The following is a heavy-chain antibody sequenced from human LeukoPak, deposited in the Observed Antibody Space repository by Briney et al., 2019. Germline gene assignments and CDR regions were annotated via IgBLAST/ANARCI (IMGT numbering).Heavy chain of an antibody. Sequence: ASVKVSCKSSGYTFPSYDINWVLQATGPGHEWMGWMNPNSGNTRYPQKFQGRVTITRNTSISTAYMELSSLRSEDTAVYYCARIFAQSRYYDFWSGYSNYYYYYMDVWGKGTTVTVSS. CDR1: GYTFPSYD. D-gene: IGHD3-3*01. CDR2: MNPNSGNT. CDR3: ARIFAQSRYYDFWSGYSNYYYYYMDV. V-gene: IGHV1-8*03. J-gene: IGHJ6*03.